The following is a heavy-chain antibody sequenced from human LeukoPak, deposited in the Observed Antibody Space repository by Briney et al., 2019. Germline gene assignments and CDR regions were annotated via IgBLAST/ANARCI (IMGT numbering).Heavy chain of an antibody. CDR2: IRQDGSAE. CDR1: GFTFSSYY. J-gene: IGHJ4*02. Sequence: GGSLRLSCAASGFTFSSYYMTWVRQAPGQGLEWVANIRQDGSAEFYADSVKGRFTISRDNTKNTLYLQMNSLRAEDTAVYYCATPTGSGSYLAFDYWGQGTLVTVSS. V-gene: IGHV3-7*01. D-gene: IGHD1-26*01. CDR3: ATPTGSGSYLAFDY.